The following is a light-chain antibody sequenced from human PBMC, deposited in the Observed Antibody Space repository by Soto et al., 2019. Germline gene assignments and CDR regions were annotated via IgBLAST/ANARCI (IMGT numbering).Light chain of an antibody. V-gene: IGLV2-11*01. CDR1: SSDVGGYNY. J-gene: IGLJ3*02. Sequence: QSALTQPRSVSGSPGQSVTISCTGTSSDVGGYNYVSWYQQHPGKAPKLMIYDVSKRPSGVPDRFSGSKSGNTASLTISGXXXXXXXXXYCXSYAGSNWVFGGGTKVTVL. CDR2: DVS. CDR3: XSYAGSNWV.